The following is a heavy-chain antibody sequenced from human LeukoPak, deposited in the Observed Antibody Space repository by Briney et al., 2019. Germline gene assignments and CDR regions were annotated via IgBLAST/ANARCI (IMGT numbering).Heavy chain of an antibody. V-gene: IGHV4-4*07. CDR3: AKSNGYGLVDI. J-gene: IGHJ3*02. Sequence: SETLSLTCTVSGGSISSYYWSWIRQPAGKGLEWIGRIHTSGSTNYSPSLKSRVTMSVDTSKNQFSLKLSSVTAADTAVYYCAKSNGYGLVDIWGQGTMVTVSS. CDR2: IHTSGST. CDR1: GGSISSYY. D-gene: IGHD3-10*01.